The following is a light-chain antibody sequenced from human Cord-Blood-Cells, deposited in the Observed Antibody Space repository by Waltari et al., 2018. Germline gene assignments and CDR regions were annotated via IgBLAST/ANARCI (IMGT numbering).Light chain of an antibody. V-gene: IGKV3-20*01. CDR3: QQYGSSPYS. CDR2: GAS. J-gene: IGKJ2*03. CDR1: QSVSSSY. Sequence: EIVSTQSPGTLSLSPGESASLSCRASQSVSSSYLAWYQQKPAQAPRLLIYGASSRATGIPDRFSGSGSGTDFTLTISRLEPEDFAVYYCQQYGSSPYSFGQGTKLEIK.